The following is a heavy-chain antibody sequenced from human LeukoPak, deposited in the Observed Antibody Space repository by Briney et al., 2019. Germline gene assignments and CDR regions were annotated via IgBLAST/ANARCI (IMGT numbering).Heavy chain of an antibody. CDR1: GYTFPGYY. D-gene: IGHD3-10*01. CDR2: ISPNSGGT. Sequence: GASAKVSCKASGYTFPGYYIHWVRQAPGQGLEWMGWISPNSGGTDYAQRFQGRVTMTRDTSISTAYMELSRLRSDDTAVYYCAREITRKLFYWGQGTLVTVSS. V-gene: IGHV1-2*02. CDR3: AREITRKLFY. J-gene: IGHJ4*02.